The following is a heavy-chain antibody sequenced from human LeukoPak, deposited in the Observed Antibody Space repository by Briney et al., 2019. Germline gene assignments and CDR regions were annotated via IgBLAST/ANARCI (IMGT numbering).Heavy chain of an antibody. CDR1: GFTFSSYG. CDR2: IWYDGSNK. CDR3: ARDRGSGWYYFDY. J-gene: IGHJ4*02. Sequence: PGGSLRLSCAASGFTFSSYGMHWVRQAPGKGLEGVAVIWYDGSNKYYADSVKGRFTISRDNSENTLYPQMNSLRAEDTAVYYCARDRGSGWYYFDYWGQGTLVTVSS. D-gene: IGHD6-19*01. V-gene: IGHV3-33*01.